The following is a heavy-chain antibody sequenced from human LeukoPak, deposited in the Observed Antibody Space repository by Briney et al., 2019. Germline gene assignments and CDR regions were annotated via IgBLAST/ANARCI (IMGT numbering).Heavy chain of an antibody. V-gene: IGHV5-51*01. J-gene: IGHJ6*02. CDR2: IYPGNSET. Sequence: GESLKISCKGSGYNFFNYWIGWVRQMPGKGLEWMGIIYPGNSETRYSPSFQGQVTISADRSITTAYLQWSSLKASDTAMYYCARHESGLGTAGTRHYYGMDVWGQGTTVTVSS. CDR3: ARHESGLGTAGTRHYYGMDV. D-gene: IGHD6-13*01. CDR1: GYNFFNYW.